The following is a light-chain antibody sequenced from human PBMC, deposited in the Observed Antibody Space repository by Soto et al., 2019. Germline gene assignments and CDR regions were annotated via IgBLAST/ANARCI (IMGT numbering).Light chain of an antibody. CDR1: QDISNY. J-gene: IGKJ4*01. V-gene: IGKV1-33*01. Sequence: DIQMTQSPSSLCASVGDRVAIACQASQDISNYLNWCQQTPGKAPKLLIYDASNLATGVPSRFSGSGSGTDFTFTISRLQPEDIETYYCQQYDNLPLTFGGGTKVDI. CDR3: QQYDNLPLT. CDR2: DAS.